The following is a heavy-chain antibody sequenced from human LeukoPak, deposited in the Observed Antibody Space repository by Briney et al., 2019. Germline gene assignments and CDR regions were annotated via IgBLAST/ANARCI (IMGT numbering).Heavy chain of an antibody. D-gene: IGHD6-19*01. J-gene: IGHJ3*02. CDR2: IYSGGRT. CDR3: VRHWQWLAYDAFDI. Sequence: GGSLRLSCAASGFTVSRNYMSWVRQAPGKGLEGVSVIYSGGRTYYADSVKGRFTISRDNAKSSLYLQRNSLRAEDTAVYYCVRHWQWLAYDAFDIWGQGTMVAVS. V-gene: IGHV3-66*04. CDR1: GFTVSRNY.